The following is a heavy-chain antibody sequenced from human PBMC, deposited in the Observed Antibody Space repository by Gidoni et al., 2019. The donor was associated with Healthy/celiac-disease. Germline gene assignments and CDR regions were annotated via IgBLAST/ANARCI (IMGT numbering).Heavy chain of an antibody. CDR1: GFTFSSYG. CDR3: AKGGAVAAPKNGMDV. Sequence: QVQLVESGGGVGQPGRSLRLSCAASGFTFSSYGMHWVRQAPGKGLGLVAVISSDVSNKFYEDSVKGRFTISRDNSKNPLYLQMNSLSAEATAVYYCAKGGAVAAPKNGMDVWGQGTTVAVSS. V-gene: IGHV3-30*18. CDR2: ISSDVSNK. J-gene: IGHJ6*02. D-gene: IGHD6-19*01.